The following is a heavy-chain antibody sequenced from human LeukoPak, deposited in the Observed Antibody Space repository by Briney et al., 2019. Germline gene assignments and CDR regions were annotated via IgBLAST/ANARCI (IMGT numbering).Heavy chain of an antibody. Sequence: PSDTLSLTCTVSVGFINLGTDYWSWIRQPAGKGLEWIGHTFASGATNSSPSLKSRIATSVDTSKNQCSLSLTSVTAADTAVYYCAKTWSETFHIWGQGTIVTVSS. J-gene: IGHJ3*02. CDR2: TFASGAT. CDR3: AKTWSETFHI. CDR1: VGFINLGTDY. D-gene: IGHD2-15*01. V-gene: IGHV4-61*09.